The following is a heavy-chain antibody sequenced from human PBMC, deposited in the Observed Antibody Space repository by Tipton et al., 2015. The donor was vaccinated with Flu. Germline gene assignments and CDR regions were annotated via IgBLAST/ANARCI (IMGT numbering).Heavy chain of an antibody. Sequence: TLSLTCTVSGGSISSYYWSWIRQPPGKGLEWIGYIYYSGSTNYNPSLKSRVTISVDTSKNQFSLKLSSVTAADTAVYYCARAYYDFWSGYYTGNYFDYWGQGTLVTVSS. V-gene: IGHV4-59*08. CDR3: ARAYYDFWSGYYTGNYFDY. CDR2: IYYSGST. D-gene: IGHD3-3*01. J-gene: IGHJ4*02. CDR1: GGSISSYY.